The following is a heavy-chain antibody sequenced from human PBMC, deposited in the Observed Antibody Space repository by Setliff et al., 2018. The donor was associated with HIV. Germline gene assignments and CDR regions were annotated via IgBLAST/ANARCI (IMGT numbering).Heavy chain of an antibody. CDR3: ATQRDIVMVPGQGGFDI. Sequence: GASVKVSCKASTYTFSSYVINWVRQAPGQGLEWMGRISVYNGNTIYAQKLQGRVIMTTDTSTSTAYMELRSLRSDDTAMYYRATQRDIVMVPGQGGFDIWAQGTMVTV. V-gene: IGHV1-18*01. J-gene: IGHJ3*02. CDR2: ISVYNGNT. CDR1: TYTFSSYV. D-gene: IGHD2-2*01.